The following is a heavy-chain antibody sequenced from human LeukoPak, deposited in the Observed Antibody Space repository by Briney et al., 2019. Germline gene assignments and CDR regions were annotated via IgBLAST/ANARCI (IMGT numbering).Heavy chain of an antibody. J-gene: IGHJ4*02. CDR3: AKLGFDSSGSHTLLDY. CDR2: ITGTDGST. Sequence: GGSLRLSCAASGFTFSYYAMSWVRQAPGEGLEWVSGITGTDGSTYYADSVKGRFTISRDNSKSALYLQMNSLRPEDTAVYYCAKLGFDSSGSHTLLDYWGQGTQVTVSS. CDR1: GFTFSYYA. D-gene: IGHD3-22*01. V-gene: IGHV3-23*01.